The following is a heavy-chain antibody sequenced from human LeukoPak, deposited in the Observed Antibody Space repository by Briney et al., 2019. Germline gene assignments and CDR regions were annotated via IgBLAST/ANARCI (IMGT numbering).Heavy chain of an antibody. D-gene: IGHD6-19*01. CDR2: ISSSSSTI. CDR1: GFTFSNYT. Sequence: GGSLRLSCAASGFTFSNYTMNWVRQAPGKGLEWVSYISSSSSTIYYADSVKGRFTISRDNAKNSLYLQMNSLRAEDTAVYYCARVRSSGWYNSWGQGTLVTVSS. J-gene: IGHJ5*02. CDR3: ARVRSSGWYNS. V-gene: IGHV3-48*01.